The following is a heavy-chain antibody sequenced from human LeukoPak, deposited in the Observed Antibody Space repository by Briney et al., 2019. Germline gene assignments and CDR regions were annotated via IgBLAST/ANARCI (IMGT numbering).Heavy chain of an antibody. D-gene: IGHD2-2*01. V-gene: IGHV3-7*01. CDR2: IKQDGGEK. Sequence: GGSLRLSCAASGFTFSSNWMSWDRQAPGKGREWVANIKQDGGEKNYVDSVKGRLTTSRDNAKNSLYLQMNSLRAEDTAVYYCARGVPAAMVDPWGQGTLVTVSS. CDR3: ARGVPAAMVDP. CDR1: GFTFSSNW. J-gene: IGHJ5*02.